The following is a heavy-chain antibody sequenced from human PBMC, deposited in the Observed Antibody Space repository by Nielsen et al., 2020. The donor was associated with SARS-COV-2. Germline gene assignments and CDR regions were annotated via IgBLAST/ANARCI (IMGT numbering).Heavy chain of an antibody. V-gene: IGHV3-23*01. D-gene: IGHD2-2*02. CDR2: ISGSGGST. CDR3: AKDPDIVVVPAAISDYGMDV. CDR1: GFTFSSYA. J-gene: IGHJ6*02. Sequence: LSLTCAASGFTFSSYAMSWVRQAPGKGLEWVSAISGSGGSTYYADSVKGRFTISRDNSKNTLYLQMNSLRAEDTAVYYCAKDPDIVVVPAAISDYGMDVWGQGTTVTVSS.